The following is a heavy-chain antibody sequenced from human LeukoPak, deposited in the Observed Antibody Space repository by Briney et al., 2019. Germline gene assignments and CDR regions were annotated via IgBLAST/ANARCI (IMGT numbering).Heavy chain of an antibody. CDR3: ARGGSCSGGNCKYTRKEIGY. CDR2: INHSGST. CDR1: GGSFSGYY. V-gene: IGHV4-34*01. Sequence: SETLSLTCAVYGGSFSGYYWSWIRQPPGKGLEWIGEINHSGSTNYNPSLKSRVTISVDTSKNQFSLKLSSVTAADTAVYYCARGGSCSGGNCKYTRKEIGYWGQGTLVTVSS. J-gene: IGHJ4*02. D-gene: IGHD2-15*01.